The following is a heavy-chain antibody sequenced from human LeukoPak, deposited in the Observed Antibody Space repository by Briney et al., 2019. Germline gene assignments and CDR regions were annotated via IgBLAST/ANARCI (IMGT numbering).Heavy chain of an antibody. Sequence: ASVKVSCKASGFTFTSSAMQWVRQARGQRLEWIGWIVVGSGNTNYAQKFQERVTITRDMSTSTAYMKLSSLRSEDTAVYYCAADRYDILTGYYNCWGQGTLVTVSS. J-gene: IGHJ4*02. D-gene: IGHD3-9*01. CDR2: IVVGSGNT. V-gene: IGHV1-58*02. CDR3: AADRYDILTGYYNC. CDR1: GFTFTSSA.